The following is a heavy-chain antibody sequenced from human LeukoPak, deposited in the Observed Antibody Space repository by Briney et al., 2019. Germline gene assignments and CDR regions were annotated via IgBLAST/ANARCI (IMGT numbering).Heavy chain of an antibody. CDR1: VGSISSGGYY. D-gene: IGHD2-2*01. V-gene: IGHV4-30-2*01. CDR2: ISAAGTT. Sequence: PSQTLSLTCTVAVGSISSGGYYWSWIRQPPGKGLEWIAYISAAGTTFYNPSLKSRVTISLDRSKNQFSLNLTSITAADTAVYYCAGQNVPTPHDYWGQGTQVTVSS. CDR3: AGQNVPTPHDY. J-gene: IGHJ4*02.